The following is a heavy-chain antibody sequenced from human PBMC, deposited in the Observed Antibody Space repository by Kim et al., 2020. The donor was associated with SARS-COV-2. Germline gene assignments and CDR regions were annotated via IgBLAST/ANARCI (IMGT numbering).Heavy chain of an antibody. CDR3: AKDRGSYGVAALDY. V-gene: IGHV3-23*01. Sequence: ADPGKGRFTISRDNTKNTLYLERNSLGAEDTAVYYCAKDRGSYGVAALDYWGQGTLVTVSS. J-gene: IGHJ4*02. D-gene: IGHD6-6*01.